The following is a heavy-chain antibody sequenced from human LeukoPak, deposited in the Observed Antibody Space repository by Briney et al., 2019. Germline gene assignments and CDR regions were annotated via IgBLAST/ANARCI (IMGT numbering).Heavy chain of an antibody. D-gene: IGHD3-10*01. CDR3: AREFGVTNWSDP. J-gene: IGHJ5*02. Sequence: SQTLSLTCTVSGGSISSGDYYWSWIRQPPGKGLEWIGYIYYSGSTYYNPSLKSRVTISVDTSKNQFSLKLSSVTAADTAVYYCAREFGVTNWSDPWGQGTLVTVSS. V-gene: IGHV4-30-4*01. CDR1: GGSISSGDYY. CDR2: IYYSGST.